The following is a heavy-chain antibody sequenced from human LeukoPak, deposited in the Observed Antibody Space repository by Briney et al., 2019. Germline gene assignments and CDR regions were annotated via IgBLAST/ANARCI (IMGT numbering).Heavy chain of an antibody. CDR2: IYYSGST. J-gene: IGHJ5*02. D-gene: IGHD4-17*01. V-gene: IGHV4-30-4*08. Sequence: SQTLSLTCTVSGGSISSGDHYWSWIRQPPGKGLEWIGYIYYSGSTYYNPSLKSRVTISVDTSKNQFSLKLSSVTAADTAMYYCARECTVTTVGGSFDWFDPWGQGTLVTVSS. CDR1: GGSISSGDHY. CDR3: ARECTVTTVGGSFDWFDP.